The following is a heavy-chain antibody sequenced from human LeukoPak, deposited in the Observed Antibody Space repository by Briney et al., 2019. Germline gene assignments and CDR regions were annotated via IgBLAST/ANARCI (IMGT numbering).Heavy chain of an antibody. D-gene: IGHD3-10*01. CDR2: IYYRRST. J-gene: IGHJ4*02. Sequence: SETLSLTCTVSGGSISSSSYYWGCIRQPPGKGLEWIGSIYYRRSTYYNPPLKSRVTISVDTSENQFSLKLTSVTAADTAVYYCARHADSGFGELAFDYWGQGTLVTVSS. CDR3: ARHADSGFGELAFDY. CDR1: GGSISSSSYY. V-gene: IGHV4-39*01.